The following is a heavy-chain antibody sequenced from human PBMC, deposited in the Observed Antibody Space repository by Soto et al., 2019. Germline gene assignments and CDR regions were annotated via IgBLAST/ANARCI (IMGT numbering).Heavy chain of an antibody. V-gene: IGHV4-34*01. CDR3: ARGLKVNYYDSSGYYYY. Sequence: KTSETLSLTCAVYGGSFSGYYWSWIRQPPGKGLEWIGEINHSGSTNYNPSLKSRVTISVDTSKNQFSLKLSSVTAADTAVYYCARGLKVNYYDSSGYYYYWGQGTLVTVSS. CDR2: INHSGST. J-gene: IGHJ4*02. CDR1: GGSFSGYY. D-gene: IGHD3-22*01.